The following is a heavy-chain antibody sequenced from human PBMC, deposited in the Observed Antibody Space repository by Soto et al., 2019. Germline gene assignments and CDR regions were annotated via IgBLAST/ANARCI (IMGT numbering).Heavy chain of an antibody. CDR2: INAGNGNT. CDR3: ARDAAAGTSSTWFDP. V-gene: IGHV1-3*01. Sequence: GASVKVSCKASGYTFTSYAMHWVRQAPGQRLEWMGWINAGNGNTKYSQKFQGRVTITRDTSASTAYMELSSLRSEDTAVYYCARDAAAGTSSTWFDPWGQGTLVTVSS. D-gene: IGHD6-13*01. J-gene: IGHJ5*02. CDR1: GYTFTSYA.